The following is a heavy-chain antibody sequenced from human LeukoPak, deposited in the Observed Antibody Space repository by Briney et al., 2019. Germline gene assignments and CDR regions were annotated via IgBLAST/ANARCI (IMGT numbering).Heavy chain of an antibody. D-gene: IGHD1-7*01. CDR2: IKQAGSER. CDR3: ARDRRNWNYDSGIAFDI. Sequence: GGSLRLSCAASGIIFSTSWMNWVRQAPGKGLEWVATIKQAGSERYYLDSVKGRFTISRDNAKNSLYLQMNSLRAEDTAVYYCARDRRNWNYDSGIAFDIWGQGTMVTVSS. V-gene: IGHV3-7*01. CDR1: GIIFSTSW. J-gene: IGHJ3*02.